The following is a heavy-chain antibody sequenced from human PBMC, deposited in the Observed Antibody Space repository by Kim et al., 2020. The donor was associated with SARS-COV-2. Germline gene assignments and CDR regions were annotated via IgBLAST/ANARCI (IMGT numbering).Heavy chain of an antibody. V-gene: IGHV1-24*01. CDR1: GYTLTELS. CDR3: ATDLLRQGYQPAFDY. Sequence: ASVKVSCKVSGYTLTELSMHWVRQAPGKGLEGMGGFDPEDGETIYAQKFQGRVTMTEDTSTDTAYMELSSLSSEDTAVYYWATDLLRQGYQPAFDYWGQGTLVTVSS. CDR2: FDPEDGET. D-gene: IGHD2-2*01. J-gene: IGHJ4*02.